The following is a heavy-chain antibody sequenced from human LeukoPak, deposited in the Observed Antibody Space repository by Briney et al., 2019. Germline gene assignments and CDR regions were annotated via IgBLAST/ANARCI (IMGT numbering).Heavy chain of an antibody. V-gene: IGHV4-59*01. J-gene: IGHJ6*04. CDR1: GGSLSSYY. CDR3: ARAPRKDYYYGMDV. CDR2: IYYSGST. Sequence: SETLSLTCTVSGGSLSSYYWSWIRQPPGKGLEWIGYIYYSGSTNCNPSLKSRVTISVDTSKNQFSLRLSSVTAADTAVYYCARAPRKDYYYGMDVWGKGATVTVSS.